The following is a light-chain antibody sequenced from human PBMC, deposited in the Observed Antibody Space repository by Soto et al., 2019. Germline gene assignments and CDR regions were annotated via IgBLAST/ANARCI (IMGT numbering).Light chain of an antibody. CDR2: GAS. CDR1: QSVSSSY. V-gene: IGKV3-20*01. Sequence: EIVLTQSPGTLSLSPGERATLSCRASQSVSSSYLAWYQQKPGQAPRLLIYGASSRATGIPDRFSGSGSGTDFTLTISRREPEDFAVYYCQQYGSSPKTLFTFGPGTKVDIK. J-gene: IGKJ3*01. CDR3: QQYGSSPKTLFT.